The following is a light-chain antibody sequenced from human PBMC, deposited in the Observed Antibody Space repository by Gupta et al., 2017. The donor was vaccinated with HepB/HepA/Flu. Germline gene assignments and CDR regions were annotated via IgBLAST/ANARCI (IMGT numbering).Light chain of an antibody. CDR3: CSYAGSNVV. CDR1: SSDVGSYNL. Sequence: QSALTQPASVSGSPGQSITISCTGTSSDVGSYNLVSWYQQHPGKAPKLMIYEVSKRPSGVSNRFSGSKSGNTASLTISGLQAEDEAYYYCCSYAGSNVVFGGGTKLTVL. CDR2: EVS. V-gene: IGLV2-23*02. J-gene: IGLJ2*01.